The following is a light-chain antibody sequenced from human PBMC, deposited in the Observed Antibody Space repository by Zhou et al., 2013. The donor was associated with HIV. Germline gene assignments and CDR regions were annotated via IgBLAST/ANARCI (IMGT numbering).Light chain of an antibody. Sequence: AIRITQSPSSLSASTGDRVTVSCRASQDVSDYLAWYQQKPGEAPNLLIYGASTLQSGVPSRFSGSGSGTDFTLTVSCLQSEDFATYFCQQYYSYPPTFGQGT. CDR2: GAS. V-gene: IGKV1-8*01. CDR1: QDVSDY. J-gene: IGKJ1*01. CDR3: QQYYSYPPT.